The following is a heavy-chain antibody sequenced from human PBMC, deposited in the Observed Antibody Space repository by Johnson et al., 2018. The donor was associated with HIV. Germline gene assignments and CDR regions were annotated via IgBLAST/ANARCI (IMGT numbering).Heavy chain of an antibody. J-gene: IGHJ3*02. V-gene: IGHV3-48*04. CDR3: TTESVGYYDSSGYYSVGMGGAFDI. CDR1: GFTFSRYW. CDR2: IGRSGTTI. Sequence: VQLVESGGGLVQPGGSLRLSCAASGFTFSRYWMDWVRQAPGKGLEWISYIGRSGTTIYYADSVKGRFTISRDNTTNSLYLQMNSLRAEDTAVYYCTTESVGYYDSSGYYSVGMGGAFDIWGQGTMVTVSS. D-gene: IGHD3-22*01.